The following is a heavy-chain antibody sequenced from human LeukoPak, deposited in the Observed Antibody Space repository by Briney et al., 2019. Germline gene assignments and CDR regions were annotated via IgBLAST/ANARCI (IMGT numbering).Heavy chain of an antibody. CDR2: TYYTSKWNT. J-gene: IGHJ3*01. V-gene: IGHV6-1*01. CDR3: ARGLASALLV. Sequence: SQTLSLTRTITGDSVSTSGNAGSWIRQSPSRGLEWLGRTYYTSKWNTDYAVSVKSRIVVNPDTSKNQFSLQLNSVTSEDTSVYYRARGLASALLVSGQGTMVTVSS. CDR1: GDSVSTSGNA. D-gene: IGHD6-19*01.